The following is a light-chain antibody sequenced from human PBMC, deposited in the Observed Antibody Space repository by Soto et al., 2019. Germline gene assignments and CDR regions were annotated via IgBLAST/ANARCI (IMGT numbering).Light chain of an antibody. CDR3: SSYTSRNTYV. V-gene: IGLV2-14*01. Sequence: QSALTQPASVSGSPGQSITISCTGTSSDVGGYNYVSWYQQHPGKAPKLMIYEVSNRPSRVSNRFSGSKSGNAASLTISGLQAEDEADYYCSSYTSRNTYVFGTGTKLTVL. CDR2: EVS. CDR1: SSDVGGYNY. J-gene: IGLJ1*01.